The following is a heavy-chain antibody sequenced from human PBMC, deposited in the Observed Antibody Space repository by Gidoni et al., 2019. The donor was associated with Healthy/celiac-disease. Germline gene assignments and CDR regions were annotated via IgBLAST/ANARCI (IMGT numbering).Heavy chain of an antibody. CDR1: GFTFSSYA. D-gene: IGHD3-3*01. CDR3: ARDPRYDFWSGPPPLDY. J-gene: IGHJ4*02. CDR2: ISYDGSNK. V-gene: IGHV3-30-3*01. Sequence: QVQLVESGGGVVQPGRSLRLSCSASGFTFSSYAMHWVRQAPGKGLEWVAVISYDGSNKYYADSVKGRFTISRDNSKNTLYLQMNSLRAEDTAVYYCARDPRYDFWSGPPPLDYWGQGTLVTVSS.